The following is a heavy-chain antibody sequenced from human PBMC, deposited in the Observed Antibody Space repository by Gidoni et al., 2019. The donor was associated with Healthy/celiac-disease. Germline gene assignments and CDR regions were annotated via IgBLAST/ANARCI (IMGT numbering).Heavy chain of an antibody. CDR3: ARDRSTGDTDY. CDR1: GFTFSDYY. J-gene: IGHJ4*02. D-gene: IGHD7-27*01. CDR2: ISSSGSTM. Sequence: VQLVESGGGLVKPGGSLRLSCAASGFTFSDYYMSWLRQAPGKGLGWVSYISSSGSTMYYADSVKVRFTISRDNAKNSLYLQMNSLRAEDTAVYYCARDRSTGDTDYWGQGTLVTVSS. V-gene: IGHV3-11*01.